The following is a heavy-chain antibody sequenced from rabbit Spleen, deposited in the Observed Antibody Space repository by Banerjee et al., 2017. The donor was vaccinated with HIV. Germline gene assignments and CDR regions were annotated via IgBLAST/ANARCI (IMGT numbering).Heavy chain of an antibody. J-gene: IGHJ4*01. CDR1: GFDLNNYG. V-gene: IGHV1S47*01. Sequence: EESGGDLVKPGASLTLTCTASGFDLNNYGVSWVRQAPGKGLEWIGYIDPVFGVTYYATWVNGQFTISSHNAQNTLSLQLNSLTAADTATYFCVRGASSSGYYSLWGQGTLVTVS. D-gene: IGHD1-1*01. CDR3: VRGASSSGYYSL. CDR2: IDPVFGVT.